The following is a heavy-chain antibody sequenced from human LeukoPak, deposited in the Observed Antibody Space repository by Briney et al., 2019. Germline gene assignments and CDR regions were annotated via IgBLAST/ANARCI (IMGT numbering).Heavy chain of an antibody. CDR3: ARTVVRGVTLGNWFDP. CDR2: INPNSGGT. J-gene: IGHJ5*02. V-gene: IGHV1-2*02. Sequence: GASVKVSCKASGYTFTSYGISWVRQAPGQGLEWMGWINPNSGGTNYAQKFQGRVTMTRDTSISTAYMELSRLRSDDTAVYYCARTVVRGVTLGNWFDPWGQGTLVTVSS. D-gene: IGHD3-10*01. CDR1: GYTFTSYG.